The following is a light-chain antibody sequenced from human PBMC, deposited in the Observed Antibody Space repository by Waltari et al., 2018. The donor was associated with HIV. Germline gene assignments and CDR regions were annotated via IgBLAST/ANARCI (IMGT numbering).Light chain of an antibody. V-gene: IGLV2-23*02. J-gene: IGLJ3*02. CDR1: RSDFGSYTL. CDR2: EVS. CDR3: CSYVSSTTVE. Sequence: QSALTQPASVSGSPGQSITISCPGTRSDFGSYTLVSWYQQHPAKPPQLMIYEVSKRPSGVSNRFSGSKSGNTASLTISGLQAEDEADYYCCSYVSSTTVEFGGGTKLTVL.